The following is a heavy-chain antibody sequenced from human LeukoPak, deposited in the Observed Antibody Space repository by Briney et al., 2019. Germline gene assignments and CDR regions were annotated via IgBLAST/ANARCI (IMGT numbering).Heavy chain of an antibody. CDR3: ERIMGRGYCSSTSCRGDWFDP. J-gene: IGHJ5*02. CDR1: GDSISISNW. D-gene: IGHD2-2*01. CDR2: IYHSEST. V-gene: IGHV4-4*02. Sequence: SGTLSLTCAVSGDSISISNWWSWVRQPPGTGLEWIGEIYHSESTNYNQSLKSRVTISVDKSKNQCSLKLSSATAADTAVYYCERIMGRGYCSSTSCRGDWFDPWGQGTLVTVS.